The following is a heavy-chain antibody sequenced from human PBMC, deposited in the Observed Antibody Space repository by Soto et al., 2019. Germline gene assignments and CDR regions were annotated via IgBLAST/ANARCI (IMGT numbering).Heavy chain of an antibody. D-gene: IGHD6-25*01. CDR1: GLTFNSYN. CDR3: ARDGYNRGGFDY. V-gene: IGHV3-30-3*01. CDR2: ISFDGANT. J-gene: IGHJ4*02. Sequence: QVQLVESGGGVVPPGGSLRVSCVVSGLTFNSYNMHWVRQAPGEGLEGVAVISFDGANTFYADSVKGRFTISRDTSRDTLYLQMSRLRVEDTAVYYCARDGYNRGGFDYWGQGTLVSVSS.